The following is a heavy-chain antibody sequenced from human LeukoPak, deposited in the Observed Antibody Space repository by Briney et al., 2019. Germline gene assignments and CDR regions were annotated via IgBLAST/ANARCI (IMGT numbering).Heavy chain of an antibody. Sequence: GESLKISCKGSGYSFNNHWIGWVRQKPGKGLEWMGIIYPGDSDTRYSPSFQGQVTISADKSISTAYLQWSSLKASDTAMYYCARTSDSSGYYLVTLRPDAFDIWGQGTMVTVSS. V-gene: IGHV5-51*01. CDR1: GYSFNNHW. J-gene: IGHJ3*02. D-gene: IGHD3-22*01. CDR2: IYPGDSDT. CDR3: ARTSDSSGYYLVTLRPDAFDI.